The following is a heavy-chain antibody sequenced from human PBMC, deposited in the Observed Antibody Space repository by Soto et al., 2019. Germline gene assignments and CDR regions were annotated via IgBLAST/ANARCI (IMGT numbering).Heavy chain of an antibody. Sequence: GGSLRLSCAASGFTFDDYGMSWVRQAPGKGLEWVSGINCTGGSTCYADSVKGRFTISRDDADNSLYLQMNSLRVEDTAVYYCARDRLARGIPVAGRIDYWGQGALVTVSS. V-gene: IGHV3-20*04. D-gene: IGHD6-19*01. CDR3: ARDRLARGIPVAGRIDY. CDR1: GFTFDDYG. J-gene: IGHJ4*02. CDR2: INCTGGST.